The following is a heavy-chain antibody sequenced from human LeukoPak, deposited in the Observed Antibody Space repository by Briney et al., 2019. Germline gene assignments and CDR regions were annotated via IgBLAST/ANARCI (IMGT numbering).Heavy chain of an antibody. CDR1: GFTFSSYG. D-gene: IGHD6-19*01. CDR3: ARASAEPVDYFDY. J-gene: IGHJ4*02. Sequence: GGSLRLSCAASGFTFSSYGMHWVRQAPGKGLEWVAVIWYDGSNKYYADSVKGRFTISRDNSKNTLYLQMNSLRAEDTAVYYCARASAEPVDYFDYWGQGTLVTVSS. CDR2: IWYDGSNK. V-gene: IGHV3-33*01.